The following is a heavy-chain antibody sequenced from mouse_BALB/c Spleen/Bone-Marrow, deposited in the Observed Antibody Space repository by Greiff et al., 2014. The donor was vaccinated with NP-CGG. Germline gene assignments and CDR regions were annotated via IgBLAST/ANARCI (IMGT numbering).Heavy chain of an antibody. CDR2: ISNGGIYT. J-gene: IGHJ3*01. CDR3: VRPYDYGTWFAY. Sequence: EVQGVESGGDLVKPGGSLKLSCAASGFTFSTYGMPWVRQTPDKRLEWVAAISNGGIYTYYPDTVKGRFTISRDNAKNTLYLQMSSLKSEDTAMYYCVRPYDYGTWFAYWGQGTLVTVSA. V-gene: IGHV5-6*01. CDR1: GFTFSTYG. D-gene: IGHD2-4*01.